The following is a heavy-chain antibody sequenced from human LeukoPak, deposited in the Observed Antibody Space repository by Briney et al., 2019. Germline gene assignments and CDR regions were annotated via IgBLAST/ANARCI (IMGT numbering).Heavy chain of an antibody. V-gene: IGHV3-48*03. D-gene: IGHD1-26*01. Sequence: PGGSLRLSCAASGFSFSSYEMNWVRQAPGKGLEWLSYISSIGSTIYYSDSVKGRLSTSRDNAQNSLYMEMNRMRVEDTAVYYCARVYSGVYFDYWGQGTLVTVSS. CDR2: ISSIGSTI. J-gene: IGHJ4*02. CDR3: ARVYSGVYFDY. CDR1: GFSFSSYE.